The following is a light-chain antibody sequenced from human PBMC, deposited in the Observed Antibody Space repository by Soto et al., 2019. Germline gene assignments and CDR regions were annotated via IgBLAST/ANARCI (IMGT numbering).Light chain of an antibody. CDR1: SSNIGSNT. CDR3: AAWYDSLHGVV. V-gene: IGLV1-44*01. J-gene: IGLJ2*01. Sequence: QSVLTQPPSASGTPGQRVTISCSGSSSNIGSNTVNWYQELPGTAPKLLLYSNNQRPSGVPDRFSGSKSGTSASLAISGLQSEDEADYYCAAWYDSLHGVVFGGGTKLTVL. CDR2: SNN.